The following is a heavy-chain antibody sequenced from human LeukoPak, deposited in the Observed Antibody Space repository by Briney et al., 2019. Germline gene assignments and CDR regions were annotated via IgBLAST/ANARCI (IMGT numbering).Heavy chain of an antibody. Sequence: GGSLRLSCAASGFTFSTYAMHWVRQAPGKGLEWVAAISYDGSNKNYADSVKGRFTISRDNSKNTLYLQMNSLRAEDTAVYYCAREPYYYDSSGYLDAFDIWGQGTVVTVSS. CDR2: ISYDGSNK. CDR3: AREPYYYDSSGYLDAFDI. J-gene: IGHJ3*02. D-gene: IGHD3-22*01. CDR1: GFTFSTYA. V-gene: IGHV3-30*04.